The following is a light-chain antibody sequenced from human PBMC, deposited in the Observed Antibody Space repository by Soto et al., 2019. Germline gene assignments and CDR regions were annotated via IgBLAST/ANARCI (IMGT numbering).Light chain of an antibody. Sequence: QSALTQPASVSGSPGQSITISCTGTSRDVGGYNYISWYQVRPGKAPKLIIYEVNNRPSGVSDRFSGSKSGNTASLTISRLQADDETYYYCSSFTSIKTHVFGTGTKLTVL. J-gene: IGLJ1*01. V-gene: IGLV2-14*01. CDR3: SSFTSIKTHV. CDR1: SRDVGGYNY. CDR2: EVN.